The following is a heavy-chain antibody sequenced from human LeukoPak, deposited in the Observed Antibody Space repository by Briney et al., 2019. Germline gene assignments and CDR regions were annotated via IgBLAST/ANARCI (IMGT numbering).Heavy chain of an antibody. J-gene: IGHJ5*02. V-gene: IGHV4-39*07. CDR1: GVSISSGDYS. CDR3: ARGAGRSGSLNWFDP. CDR2: INHSGST. Sequence: MSSETLSLTCTVSGVSISSGDYSWSWIRQPPGKGLEWIGEINHSGSTNYNPSLKSRVTISVDTSKNQFSLKLSSVTAADTAVYYCARGAGRSGSLNWFDPWGQGTLVTVSS. D-gene: IGHD3-3*01.